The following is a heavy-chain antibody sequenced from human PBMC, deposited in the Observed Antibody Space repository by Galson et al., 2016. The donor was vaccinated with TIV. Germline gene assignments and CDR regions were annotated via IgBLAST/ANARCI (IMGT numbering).Heavy chain of an antibody. CDR3: ARPPYCGGDCYKYVP. D-gene: IGHD2-21*01. J-gene: IGHJ5*02. CDR1: GYTFTHYP. Sequence: SVKVSCKASGYTFTHYPIHWVRQAPGQRLEWMAWINAGNGNTKFSQKMQGRVTLTTDTSASTAYMELTSLRSDDTAVYYCARPPYCGGDCYKYVPWGQGTLVTVSS. V-gene: IGHV1-3*01. CDR2: INAGNGNT.